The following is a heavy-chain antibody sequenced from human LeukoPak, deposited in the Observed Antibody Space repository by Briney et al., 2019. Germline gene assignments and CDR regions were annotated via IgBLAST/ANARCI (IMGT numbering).Heavy chain of an antibody. CDR1: GFTFSSYS. CDR3: ARVSVVITTGDY. V-gene: IGHV3-21*01. D-gene: IGHD3-22*01. CDR2: ISSSSSYI. Sequence: GGSLRLSCAASGFTFSSYSMNWLRQAPGKGLEWVSSISSSSSYIYYADSVKGRFTISRDNAKNSLYLQMNSLRAEDTAVYYCARVSVVITTGDYWGQGTLVTVSS. J-gene: IGHJ4*02.